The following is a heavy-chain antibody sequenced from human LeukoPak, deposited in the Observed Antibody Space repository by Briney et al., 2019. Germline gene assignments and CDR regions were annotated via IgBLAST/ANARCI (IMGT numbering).Heavy chain of an antibody. CDR1: GGSFSGYY. D-gene: IGHD3-3*01. V-gene: IGHV4-34*01. CDR2: INHSGST. Sequence: SETLSLTCAIHGGSFSGYYWSWIRQPPGKGLEWIGEINHSGSTNSNPSLKSQDTISVDTSKNQFSLKLSSVTAADTAVYYCARRYVDFWSGYSGWFDPWGQGTLVTVAS. CDR3: ARRYVDFWSGYSGWFDP. J-gene: IGHJ5*02.